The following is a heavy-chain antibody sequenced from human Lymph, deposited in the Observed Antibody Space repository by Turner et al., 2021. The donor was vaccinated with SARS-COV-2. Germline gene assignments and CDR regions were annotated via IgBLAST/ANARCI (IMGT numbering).Heavy chain of an antibody. CDR2: MDPNSGNT. J-gene: IGHJ5*02. V-gene: IGHV1-8*01. D-gene: IGHD3-9*01. Sequence: QVQLVQSGAEVKKPGASVKVSCMASGYTFTRYDINWGRQATGQGLEWMGWMDPNSGNTGYAQKFQGRVTMTRNTSISTAYMELSSLRSEETDVYYCARAAQLTVWFDPWGQGTLVTVSS. CDR3: ARAAQLTVWFDP. CDR1: GYTFTRYD.